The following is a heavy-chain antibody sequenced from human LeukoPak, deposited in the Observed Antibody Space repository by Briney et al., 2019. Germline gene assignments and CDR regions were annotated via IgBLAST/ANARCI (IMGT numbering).Heavy chain of an antibody. CDR3: ARTGYCSSTSCYGEYYFDY. D-gene: IGHD2-2*01. CDR1: GGTFSSYA. J-gene: IGHJ4*02. V-gene: IGHV1-69*13. Sequence: SVKVSCKASGGTFSSYAVSWVRQAPGQGLEWMGGIIPIFGTANYAQKFQGRVTITADESTSTAYMELSSLRSEDTAVYYCARTGYCSSTSCYGEYYFDYWGQGSLVTVSS. CDR2: IIPIFGTA.